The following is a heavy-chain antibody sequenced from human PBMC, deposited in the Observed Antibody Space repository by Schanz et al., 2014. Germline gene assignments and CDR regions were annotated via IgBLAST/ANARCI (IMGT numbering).Heavy chain of an antibody. CDR1: GFTFSNYS. D-gene: IGHD4-17*01. CDR3: ARRGLRVDGVFDY. J-gene: IGHJ4*02. V-gene: IGHV3-21*01. Sequence: EVQLVESGGGLVQPGGSLRLSCAASGFTFSNYSMNWVRQAPGKGLEYISSISPSSSYIYYADSVKGRFTISRDNAKNSLYLQMNSLRAEDAAVYYCARRGLRVDGVFDYWGQGTLVTVSS. CDR2: ISPSSSYI.